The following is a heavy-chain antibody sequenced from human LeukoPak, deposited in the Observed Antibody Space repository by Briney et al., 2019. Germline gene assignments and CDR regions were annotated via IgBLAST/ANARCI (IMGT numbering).Heavy chain of an antibody. CDR2: INHSGST. Sequence: SETLSLTCAVYGGSFSGYYWSWIRQPPGKGLEWIGEINHSGSTNYNPSLKSRVTISVDTSKNQFSLKLSSVTAADTAVCYCARRRSYYDSSGYLYWGQGTLVTVSS. J-gene: IGHJ4*02. CDR1: GGSFSGYY. V-gene: IGHV4-34*01. CDR3: ARRRSYYDSSGYLY. D-gene: IGHD3-22*01.